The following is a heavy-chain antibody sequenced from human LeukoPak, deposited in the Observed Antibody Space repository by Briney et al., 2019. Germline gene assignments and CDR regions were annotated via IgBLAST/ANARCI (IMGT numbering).Heavy chain of an antibody. J-gene: IGHJ4*02. CDR2: IYYPGST. V-gene: IGHV4-59*08. Sequence: SETLSLTCTVSGGSISSYYWSWLRQPPGKGLDWIGHIYYPGSTNYNPSLRSRLPISVGTSTSQLSLKLSSVTAADTAVYYCARHKPTGSYPLELWGQGTLVTVSS. CDR3: ARHKPTGSYPLEL. CDR1: GGSISSYY. D-gene: IGHD3-10*01.